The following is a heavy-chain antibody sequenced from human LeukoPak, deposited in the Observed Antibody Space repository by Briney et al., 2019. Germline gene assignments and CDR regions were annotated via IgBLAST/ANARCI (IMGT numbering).Heavy chain of an antibody. CDR1: GLTFRNYG. D-gene: IGHD2-15*01. J-gene: IGHJ3*02. V-gene: IGHV3-33*06. CDR2: IWYDASEK. CDR3: AKDGYCSGGTCSGIRGDI. Sequence: GRSLRLSCAASGLTFRNYGMHWVRQAPGKGLEWVAVIWYDASEKYYLDSVEGRFTISRDNSKNTVYLQMNSLRAEDTAVYYCAKDGYCSGGTCSGIRGDIWGQGTMVTVSS.